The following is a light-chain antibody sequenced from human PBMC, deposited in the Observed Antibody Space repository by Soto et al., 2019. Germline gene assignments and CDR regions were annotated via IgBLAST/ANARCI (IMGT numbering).Light chain of an antibody. J-gene: IGKJ4*01. V-gene: IGKV1-5*03. CDR2: KAS. CDR1: QSISYW. Sequence: DIQMTQSPSTLSASVGDRVTITCRASQSISYWLAWYQQKPGKAPNLLIYKASSLESAVPSRFSGSGSGTEFTLTISSLQPDDFATYYCQQHVSHSLTSGRATKVDIK. CDR3: QQHVSHSLT.